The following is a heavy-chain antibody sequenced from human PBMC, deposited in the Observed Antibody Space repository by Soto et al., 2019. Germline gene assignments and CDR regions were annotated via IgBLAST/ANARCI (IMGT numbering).Heavy chain of an antibody. CDR1: GFTFSSYW. CDR2: TNSDGSDT. D-gene: IGHD6-19*01. Sequence: PGGALRLSCAASGFTFSSYWMHWVRQAPGEGLVWVSRTNSDGSDTSYADSVKGRFTISRDNAKNTLYLQMNNLRAEDTAVYYCARDRGWSLFDYWGQGTLVTVSS. CDR3: ARDRGWSLFDY. V-gene: IGHV3-74*01. J-gene: IGHJ4*02.